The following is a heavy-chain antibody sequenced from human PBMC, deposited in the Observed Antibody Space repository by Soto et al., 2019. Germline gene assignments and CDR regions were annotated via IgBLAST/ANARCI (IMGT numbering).Heavy chain of an antibody. Sequence: PGGSLILSCASSGFNFNTFAMSWIRQAPGKGLEWVSHISSSGDSRDYAYSVRGRFTISRDNSKNVLFLQMNSLRADDTATYYCAKDPPSPWTADWVDPWGKGTLVTVS. CDR3: AKDPPSPWTADWVDP. D-gene: IGHD5-12*01. V-gene: IGHV3-23*01. CDR1: GFNFNTFA. J-gene: IGHJ5*02. CDR2: ISSSGDSR.